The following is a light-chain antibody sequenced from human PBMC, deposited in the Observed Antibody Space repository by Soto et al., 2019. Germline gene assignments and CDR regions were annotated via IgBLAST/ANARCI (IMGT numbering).Light chain of an antibody. J-gene: IGKJ4*01. V-gene: IGKV1-17*01. CDR3: LRHNTYPLT. CDR2: AAS. Sequence: DIQMTQSPSSLSASVGDRITITCRASQGIRSDVGWYQQKPGKVPKRLIYAASNLQSGVPSRFSGSGSWAEFTLTISSLQPEDFATYYCLRHNTYPLTFGGGTKVEI. CDR1: QGIRSD.